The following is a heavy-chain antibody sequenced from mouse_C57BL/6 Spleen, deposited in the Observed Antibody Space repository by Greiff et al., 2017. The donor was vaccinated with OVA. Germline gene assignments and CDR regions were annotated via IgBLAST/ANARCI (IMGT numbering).Heavy chain of an antibody. J-gene: IGHJ2*01. CDR3: ARSGDGYFFDY. Sequence: QVQLQQSGAELAKPGASVKLSCKASGYTFTSYWMHWVKQRPGQGLEWIGYINPSSGYTKYNQKFKDKATFTADKSSSTAYMQLSSLTYEDSAVYYCARSGDGYFFDYWGQGTTLTVSS. CDR2: INPSSGYT. CDR1: GYTFTSYW. D-gene: IGHD2-3*01. V-gene: IGHV1-7*01.